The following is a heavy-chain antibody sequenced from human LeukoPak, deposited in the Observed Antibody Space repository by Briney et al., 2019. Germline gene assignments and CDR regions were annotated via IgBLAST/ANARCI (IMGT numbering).Heavy chain of an antibody. J-gene: IGHJ4*02. CDR1: GDSMGRYY. CDR3: SRESGAFSPFGY. CDR2: IHTSGTT. V-gene: IGHV4-4*07. D-gene: IGHD1-26*01. Sequence: SETLSFTCTVSGDSMGRYYWSFIRQPAGKGLEWIGRIHTSGTTWYNASLKSRVTMSVDASKNQFSLRLTSVTAADTAVYYCSRESGAFSPFGYWGQGTLVTVSS.